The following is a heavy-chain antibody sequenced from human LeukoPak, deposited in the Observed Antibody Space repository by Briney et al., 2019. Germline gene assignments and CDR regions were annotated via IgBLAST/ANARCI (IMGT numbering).Heavy chain of an antibody. CDR3: ARGKGSHSVFGI. D-gene: IGHD5/OR15-5a*01. J-gene: IGHJ3*02. CDR2: MSSSSSYI. V-gene: IGHV3-21*01. Sequence: LGGSLRLSCAASGFTFSTYTMNWVRQAPGKGLEWVSSMSSSSSYIYYADSVKGRFTISRDNAKNSLYLQMNSLRVEDTAVYYCARGKGSHSVFGIWGQGTMVTVSS. CDR1: GFTFSTYT.